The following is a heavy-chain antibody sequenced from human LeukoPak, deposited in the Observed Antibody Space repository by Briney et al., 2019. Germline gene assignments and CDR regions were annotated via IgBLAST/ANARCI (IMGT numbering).Heavy chain of an antibody. CDR1: GGSISSGGYY. Sequence: PSQTLSLTCTVSGGSISSGGYYWSWIRQHPGKGLEWIGYIYYSGSTYYNPSLKSRVTISVDTSKNQFSLKLSSVTAADTAVYYCARDFRYYDILTGSEDYCGMDVWGQGTTVTVSS. CDR3: ARDFRYYDILTGSEDYCGMDV. CDR2: IYYSGST. V-gene: IGHV4-31*03. D-gene: IGHD3-9*01. J-gene: IGHJ6*02.